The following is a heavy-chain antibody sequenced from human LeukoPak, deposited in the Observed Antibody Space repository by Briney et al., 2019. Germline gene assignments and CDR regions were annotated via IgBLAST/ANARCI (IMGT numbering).Heavy chain of an antibody. J-gene: IGHJ4*02. D-gene: IGHD3-3*01. Sequence: SETLSLTCAVYGGSFSGYYMSWIRQPPGKGLEWIGEINHSGSTTNNPSLKSRVTISVDTSKNQFSLKLSSVTAADTAVYYCARGGYFWSGYYIGWGQGTLVTVSS. CDR3: ARGGYFWSGYYIG. V-gene: IGHV4-34*01. CDR2: INHSGST. CDR1: GGSFSGYY.